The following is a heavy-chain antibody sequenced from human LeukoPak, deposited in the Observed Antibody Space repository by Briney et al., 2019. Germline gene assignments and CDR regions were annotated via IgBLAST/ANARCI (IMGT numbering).Heavy chain of an antibody. J-gene: IGHJ6*03. D-gene: IGHD2-8*01. V-gene: IGHV3-7*01. Sequence: PGGSLRLSCAASGFTFSDYWMSWVRQAPGKGLEWVANIKQHGSERYYADSVKGRFTISRDNAKSSLYLQMNSLRAEDTAVYYCARDREMGYYHYYYMDVWGKGTTVTVSS. CDR2: IKQHGSER. CDR1: GFTFSDYW. CDR3: ARDREMGYYHYYYMDV.